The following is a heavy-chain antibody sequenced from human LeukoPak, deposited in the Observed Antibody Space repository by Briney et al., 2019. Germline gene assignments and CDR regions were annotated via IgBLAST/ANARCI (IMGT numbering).Heavy chain of an antibody. CDR3: AKEDVWGTHYFDY. V-gene: IGHV3-33*06. Sequence: GGSLRLSCAASGFTFSSYGMHWVRQAPGKGLEWVAVIWYDGSNKYYADSVKGRFTISRDNSKNMLYLQMHSLRGEDTAVYYCAKEDVWGTHYFDYWGQGTLVTVSS. D-gene: IGHD3-16*01. CDR1: GFTFSSYG. J-gene: IGHJ4*02. CDR2: IWYDGSNK.